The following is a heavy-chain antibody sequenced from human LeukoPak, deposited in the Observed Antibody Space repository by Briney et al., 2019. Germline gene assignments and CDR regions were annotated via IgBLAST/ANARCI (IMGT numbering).Heavy chain of an antibody. Sequence: GGSLRLSCAASGFTFSSYEMNWVRQAPGKGLEWVSYISSSGSTIYYADSVKGRFTVSRDNSKNTLYLQINSLRAEDTAVYYCASTPYSSGYLYWGQGNLVTVSS. D-gene: IGHD6-19*01. V-gene: IGHV3-48*03. CDR3: ASTPYSSGYLY. CDR2: ISSSGSTI. CDR1: GFTFSSYE. J-gene: IGHJ4*02.